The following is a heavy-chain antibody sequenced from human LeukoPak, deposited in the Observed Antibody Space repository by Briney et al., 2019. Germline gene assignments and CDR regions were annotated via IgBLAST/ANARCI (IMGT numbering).Heavy chain of an antibody. CDR2: IYYSGST. V-gene: IGHV4-39*07. J-gene: IGHJ6*03. CDR1: DGSISSSSYY. D-gene: IGHD6-6*01. CDR3: ASSGVYYYYYYMDV. Sequence: SETLSLTCTVSDGSISSSSYYWGWIRQPPGKGLEWVGSIYYSGSTYYNTSLKSRVTISEDTSKNQFSLKLSSVTAADTAVYYCASSGVYYYYYYMDVWGKGTTVTVSS.